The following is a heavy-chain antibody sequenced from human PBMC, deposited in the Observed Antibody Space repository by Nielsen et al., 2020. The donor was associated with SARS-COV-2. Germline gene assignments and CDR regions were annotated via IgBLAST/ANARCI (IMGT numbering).Heavy chain of an antibody. CDR1: GFTFSSYG. Sequence: GESLKISCAASGFTFSSYGMHWVRQAPGKGLEWVAVISYDGSNKYYADSVKGRFTISRDNSKNTLYLQMNGLRAEDTAVYYCAKDLGGSRFGYYYGMDVWGQGTTVTVSS. CDR3: AKDLGGSRFGYYYGMDV. CDR2: ISYDGSNK. J-gene: IGHJ6*02. V-gene: IGHV3-30*18. D-gene: IGHD1-26*01.